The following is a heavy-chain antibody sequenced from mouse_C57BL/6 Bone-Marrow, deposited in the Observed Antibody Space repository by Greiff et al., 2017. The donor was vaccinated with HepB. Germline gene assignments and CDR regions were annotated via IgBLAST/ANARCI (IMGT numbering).Heavy chain of an antibody. J-gene: IGHJ1*03. D-gene: IGHD2-1*01. CDR3: ARKRGYYGNPYWYFDV. Sequence: QVQLQQPGAELVKPGASVKMSCKASGYTFTSYWITWVKQRPGQGLEWIGDIYPGSGSTNYNEKFKSKATLTVDTSSSTAYMQLSSLTSEDSAVYYGARKRGYYGNPYWYFDVWGTGTTVTVSS. CDR1: GYTFTSYW. CDR2: IYPGSGST. V-gene: IGHV1-55*01.